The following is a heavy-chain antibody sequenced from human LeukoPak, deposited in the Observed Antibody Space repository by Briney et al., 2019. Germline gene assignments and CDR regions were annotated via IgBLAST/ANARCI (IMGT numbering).Heavy chain of an antibody. Sequence: GGSLRLSCAASGFTVSSNYMSWVRQAPGKGLEWVSAISGPGDTTFYADSVKGRFTISRDNSKNTLGLQMNSLRADDTAVYYCAKDRGYWGQGTLVTVSS. CDR2: ISGPGDTT. J-gene: IGHJ4*02. CDR3: AKDRGY. V-gene: IGHV3-23*01. CDR1: GFTVSSNY.